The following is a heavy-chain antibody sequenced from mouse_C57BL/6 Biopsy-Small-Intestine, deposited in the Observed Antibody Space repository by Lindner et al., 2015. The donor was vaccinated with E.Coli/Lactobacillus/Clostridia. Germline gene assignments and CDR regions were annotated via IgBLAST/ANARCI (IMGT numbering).Heavy chain of an antibody. J-gene: IGHJ2*01. Sequence: VQLQESGPELVKSGASVKISCRTSGYSFTGNHVNWVKQSPEKSLEWIGEINPSTGTTTYNQKFRAKATLTVDRSSSTAYMQFKSLTSEDSAVYFCTRGTRLDYWGQGTTLTVSS. D-gene: IGHD1-1*01. CDR2: INPSTGTT. V-gene: IGHV1-42*01. CDR1: GYSFTGNH. CDR3: TRGTRLDY.